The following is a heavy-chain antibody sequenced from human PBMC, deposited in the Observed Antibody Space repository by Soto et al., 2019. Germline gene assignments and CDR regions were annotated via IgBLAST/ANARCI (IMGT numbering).Heavy chain of an antibody. Sequence: QITLKESGPTLVKPTQTLTLTCTFSGFSLTATGVGVGWIRQPPGKALEWHALIYWDHDERYNPSLKSRLTFTKDTPRNQVVLTTTNMDHVDTATYYCAHRGWFAEGHPNWFDPWGQGALVTVSS. V-gene: IGHV2-5*02. J-gene: IGHJ5*02. CDR2: IYWDHDE. CDR3: AHRGWFAEGHPNWFDP. CDR1: GFSLTATGVG. D-gene: IGHD3-10*01.